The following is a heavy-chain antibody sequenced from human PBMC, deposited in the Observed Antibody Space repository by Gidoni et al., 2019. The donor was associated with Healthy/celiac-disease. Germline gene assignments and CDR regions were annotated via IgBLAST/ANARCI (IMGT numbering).Heavy chain of an antibody. Sequence: EVQLVEYGGGLVQPGGSLRLSCAASGFTVSSNYMSWVRQAPGKGLEWVSVSYSGGSTYYADSVKGRFTISRDNSKNTLYLQMNSLRAEDTAVYYCARGRSRRDAFDIWGQGTMVTVFS. CDR3: ARGRSRRDAFDI. CDR1: GFTVSSNY. J-gene: IGHJ3*02. CDR2: SYSGGST. V-gene: IGHV3-66*01. D-gene: IGHD6-6*01.